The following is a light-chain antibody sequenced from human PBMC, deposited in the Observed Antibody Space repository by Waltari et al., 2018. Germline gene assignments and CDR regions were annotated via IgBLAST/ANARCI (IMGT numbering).Light chain of an antibody. CDR1: SSDVGGYNS. CDR3: SSYAGTYTGV. J-gene: IGLJ3*02. CDR2: DVT. Sequence: QSALTQPRSVSESPGPSVTISCPGTSSDVGGYNSISWYQLHPGKAPKLIIYDVTKRPSGVPDRFSAAKSGNTASLTISGLRAEDEADYYCSSYAGTYTGVFGGGTKLTVL. V-gene: IGLV2-11*01.